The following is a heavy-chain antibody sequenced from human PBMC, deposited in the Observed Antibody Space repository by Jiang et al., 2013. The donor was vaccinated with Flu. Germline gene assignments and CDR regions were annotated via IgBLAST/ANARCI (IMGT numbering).Heavy chain of an antibody. CDR1: GFTVSSNY. D-gene: IGHD6-19*01. CDR3: AREEAPHSSGWYGAKFDY. Sequence: SGGGLVQPGGSLRLSCAASGFTVSSNYMSWVRQAPGKGLEWVSVIYSGGSTYYADSVKGRFTISRDNSKNTLYLQMNSLRAEDTAVYYCAREEAPHSSGWYGAKFDYWGQGTLVTVSS. V-gene: IGHV3-66*01. CDR2: IYSGGST. J-gene: IGHJ4*02.